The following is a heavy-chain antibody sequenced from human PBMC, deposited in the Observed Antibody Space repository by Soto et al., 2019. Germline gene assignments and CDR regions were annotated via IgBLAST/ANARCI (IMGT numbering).Heavy chain of an antibody. CDR1: GGSISSGDYY. D-gene: IGHD2-2*01. Sequence: PSETLSLTCTVSGGSISSGDYYWSWIRQPPGKGLEWIGYIYYSGSTYYNPSLKSRVTISVDTSKNQFSLKLSSVTAADTAVYYCARHLHPTTGYCPSTSCYHFDYWGQGTLVTVPQ. J-gene: IGHJ4*02. CDR3: ARHLHPTTGYCPSTSCYHFDY. V-gene: IGHV4-30-4*01. CDR2: IYYSGST.